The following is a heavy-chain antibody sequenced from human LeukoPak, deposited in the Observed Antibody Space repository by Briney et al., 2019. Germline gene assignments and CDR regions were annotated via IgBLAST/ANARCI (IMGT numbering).Heavy chain of an antibody. D-gene: IGHD3-16*01. CDR3: ASEVMITFGGVGVCF. CDR1: GFIFSSYM. Sequence: GGSLRLSCAASGFIFSSYMMNWVRQAPGKGLEWVSAISGSGGSTNYADSVKGRFTISRDNAKNSLYLQMNSLRAEDTAVYYCASEVMITFGGVGVCFWGQGTLVTVSS. V-gene: IGHV3-23*01. J-gene: IGHJ4*02. CDR2: ISGSGGST.